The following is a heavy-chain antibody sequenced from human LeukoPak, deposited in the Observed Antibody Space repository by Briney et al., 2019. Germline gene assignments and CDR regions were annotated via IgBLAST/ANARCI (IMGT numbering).Heavy chain of an antibody. V-gene: IGHV1-2*02. Sequence: ASVKVSCKASGYTFTGYYMHWVRQAPGQGLEWVGWINPNSGGTNYAQKFQGRVTMTRDTSISTAYMELSRLRSDDTAVYYCARAPIVGATRAAFDYWGQGTLVTVSS. J-gene: IGHJ4*02. D-gene: IGHD1-26*01. CDR1: GYTFTGYY. CDR3: ARAPIVGATRAAFDY. CDR2: INPNSGGT.